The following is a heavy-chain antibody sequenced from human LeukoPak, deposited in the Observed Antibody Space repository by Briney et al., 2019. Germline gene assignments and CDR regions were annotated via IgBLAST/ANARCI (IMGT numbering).Heavy chain of an antibody. D-gene: IGHD6-13*01. J-gene: IGHJ6*03. CDR2: MNPNSGNT. CDR3: AREIHGPLGPSSPYYYYYYTDV. V-gene: IGHV1-8*03. CDR1: GYTFTSYD. Sequence: ASVKVSCKASGYTFTSYDINWVRQATGQGLEWMGWMNPNSGNTGYAQKFQGRVTITRNTSISTAYMELSSLRSEDTAAYYCAREIHGPLGPSSPYYYYYYTDVWGKGSTVTVSS.